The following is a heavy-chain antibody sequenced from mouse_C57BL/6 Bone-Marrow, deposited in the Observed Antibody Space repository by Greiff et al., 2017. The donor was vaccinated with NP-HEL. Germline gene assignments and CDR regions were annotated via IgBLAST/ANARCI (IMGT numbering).Heavy chain of an antibody. CDR1: GYTFTSYG. D-gene: IGHD2-10*02. Sequence: QVQLQQSGAELARPGASVKLSCKASGYTFTSYGISWVKQRTGQGLEWIGEIYPRRGNTYYNEKFKGKATLTADKSSSTAYMELRSLTSEDSAVYFCARGGYGGFAYWGQGTLVTVSA. CDR2: IYPRRGNT. CDR3: ARGGYGGFAY. J-gene: IGHJ3*01. V-gene: IGHV1-81*01.